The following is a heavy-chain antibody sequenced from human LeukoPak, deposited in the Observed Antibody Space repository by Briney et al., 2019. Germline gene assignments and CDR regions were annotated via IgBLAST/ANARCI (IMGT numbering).Heavy chain of an antibody. CDR3: ARDSSLPPYIEGATSEDY. D-gene: IGHD1-26*01. CDR2: INTNTGNP. V-gene: IGHV7-4-1*02. J-gene: IGHJ4*02. Sequence: ASVKVSCKASGYTFTSYAMNWVRQAPGQGLEWMGWINTNTGNPTYAQGFTGRFVFSLDTSVSTAYLQISSLKAEDTAVYYCARDSSLPPYIEGATSEDYWGQGTLVTVSS. CDR1: GYTFTSYA.